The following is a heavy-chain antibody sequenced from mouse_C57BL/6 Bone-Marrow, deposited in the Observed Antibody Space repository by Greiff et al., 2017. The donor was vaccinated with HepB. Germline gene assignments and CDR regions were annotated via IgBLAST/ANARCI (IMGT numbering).Heavy chain of an antibody. Sequence: QVQLQQPGAELARPGASVKMSCKASGYTFTSYTMHWVKQRPGQGLEWIGYINPSSGYTKYNQKFKDKATLTADKSSSTAYMQLSSLTSEDSAVYYGASPNSSGYAMDYWGQGTSVTVSS. CDR1: GYTFTSYT. CDR3: ASPNSSGYAMDY. CDR2: INPSSGYT. J-gene: IGHJ4*01. D-gene: IGHD3-2*02. V-gene: IGHV1-4*01.